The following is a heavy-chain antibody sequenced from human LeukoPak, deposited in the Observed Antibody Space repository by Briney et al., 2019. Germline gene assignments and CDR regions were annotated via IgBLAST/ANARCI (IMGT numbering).Heavy chain of an antibody. J-gene: IGHJ6*04. CDR1: GFTFSSYG. Sequence: PGRSLRLSCAASGFTFSSYGMHWVRQAPGKGLEWVAVISYDGSNKYYADSVKGRFTISRDNSKNMLYLQMNSLRAEDTAVYYCAKDSDYYGMDVWGKGTTVTVSS. CDR3: AKDSDYYGMDV. V-gene: IGHV3-30*18. CDR2: ISYDGSNK.